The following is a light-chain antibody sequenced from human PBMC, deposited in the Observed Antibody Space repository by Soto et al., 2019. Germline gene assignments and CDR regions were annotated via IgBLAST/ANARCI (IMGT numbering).Light chain of an antibody. CDR2: AAS. CDR3: QQANSFPPT. J-gene: IGKJ4*01. V-gene: IGKV1D-12*01. Sequence: DIQLAQSPSSVSASVGDRVTITCRASQGIGSWLAWYQQKPGKAPKLLIYAASTLQSGVPSRFRGSGSGTDFTLTISSLQPEDFASYHCQQANSFPPTFGGGTKVEIQ. CDR1: QGIGSW.